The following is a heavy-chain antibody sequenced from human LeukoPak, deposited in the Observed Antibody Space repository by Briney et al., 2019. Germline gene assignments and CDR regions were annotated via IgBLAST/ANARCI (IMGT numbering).Heavy chain of an antibody. D-gene: IGHD5-18*01. V-gene: IGHV3-48*04. CDR3: AREGGDTAMGY. CDR2: ISSSSSTI. CDR1: GFTFSSYS. J-gene: IGHJ4*02. Sequence: GGSLRLSCAAPGFTFSSYSMNWVRQAPGKGLEWVSYISSSSSTIYYADSVKGRFTISRDNAKNSLYLQMNSLRAEDTAVYYCAREGGDTAMGYWGQGTLVTVSS.